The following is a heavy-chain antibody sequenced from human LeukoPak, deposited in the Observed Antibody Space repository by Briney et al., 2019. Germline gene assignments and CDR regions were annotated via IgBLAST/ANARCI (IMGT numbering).Heavy chain of an antibody. V-gene: IGHV3-48*03. CDR3: ARDPSLAVVGFFDY. CDR2: ISSSGSTI. D-gene: IGHD6-19*01. Sequence: PGGSLRLSCAASGFTFSLFGMHWVRQAPGKGLEWVSYISSSGSTIYYADSVKGRFTISRDNAKNSLYLQMNSLRAEDTAVYYCARDPSLAVVGFFDYWGQGTLVTVSS. J-gene: IGHJ4*02. CDR1: GFTFSLFG.